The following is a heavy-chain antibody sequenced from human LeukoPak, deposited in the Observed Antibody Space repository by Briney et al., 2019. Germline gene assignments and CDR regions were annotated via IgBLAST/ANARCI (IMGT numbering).Heavy chain of an antibody. CDR2: IKQDGSEK. V-gene: IGHV3-7*01. Sequence: PGGSLRLSCAASGFTFSSYWMSWVRQAPGKGLEWVANIKQDGSEKYYVDSVKGRFTISRDNAKNSLYLQMNSLRAEDTAVYYCARRYYCGSGSYPEYFQHWGQGTLVTVSS. CDR1: GFTFSSYW. J-gene: IGHJ1*01. CDR3: ARRYYCGSGSYPEYFQH. D-gene: IGHD3-10*01.